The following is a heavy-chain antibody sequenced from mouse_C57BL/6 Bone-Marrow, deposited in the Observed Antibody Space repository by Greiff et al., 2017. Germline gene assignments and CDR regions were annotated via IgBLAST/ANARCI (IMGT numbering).Heavy chain of an antibody. Sequence: QVQLQQSGAELARPGASVKLSCKASGYTFTSYGISWVKQRTGQGLEWIGEIYPRSGNTYYNEKFKGKATLTADKSSSTAYMELRSLTSEESAVYFCARGRITTVVANFDYGGQGTTLTVSS. J-gene: IGHJ2*01. V-gene: IGHV1-81*01. D-gene: IGHD1-1*01. CDR2: IYPRSGNT. CDR1: GYTFTSYG. CDR3: ARGRITTVVANFDY.